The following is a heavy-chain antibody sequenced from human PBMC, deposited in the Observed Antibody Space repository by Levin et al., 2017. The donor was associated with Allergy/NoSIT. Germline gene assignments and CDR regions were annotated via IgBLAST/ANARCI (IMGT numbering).Heavy chain of an antibody. D-gene: IGHD5-24*01. CDR3: ARDANWASDI. CDR2: IRPDGSAK. Sequence: GESLKISCGTSGFIFSSHWMVWVRQAPGKGLEWVANIRPDGSAKNYADSVRGRFTISRDNAKNSLSLEMNSLRVEDTAVYYCARDANWASDIWGQGTMVTVSS. J-gene: IGHJ3*02. V-gene: IGHV3-7*04. CDR1: GFIFSSHW.